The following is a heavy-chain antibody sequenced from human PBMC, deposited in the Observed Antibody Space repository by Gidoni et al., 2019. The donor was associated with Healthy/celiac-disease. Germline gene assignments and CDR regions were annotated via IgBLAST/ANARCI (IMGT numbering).Heavy chain of an antibody. CDR1: GYSISSGYY. CDR3: ASLLDMITFGGVIVESPLNNDAFDI. CDR2: IYHSGST. Sequence: QVQLQESGPGLVKPSETLSLTCAVSGYSISSGYYWGWIRQPPGKGLEWIGSIYHSGSTYYNPSLKSRVTISVDTSKNQFSLKLSSVTAADTAVYYCASLLDMITFGGVIVESPLNNDAFDIWGQGTMVTVSS. J-gene: IGHJ3*02. D-gene: IGHD3-16*02. V-gene: IGHV4-38-2*01.